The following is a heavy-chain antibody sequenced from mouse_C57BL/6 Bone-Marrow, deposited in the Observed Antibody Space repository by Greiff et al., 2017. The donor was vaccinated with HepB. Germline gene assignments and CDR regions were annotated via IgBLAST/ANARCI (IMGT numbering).Heavy chain of an antibody. V-gene: IGHV1-76*01. CDR2: IYPGSGNT. CDR1: GYTFTDYY. Sequence: QVHVKQSGAELVRPGASVKLSCKASGYTFTDYYINWVKQRPGQGLEWIARIYPGSGNTYYNEKFKGKATLTAEKSSSTAYMQLSSLTSEDSAVYFCARSRGLLRGFAYWGQGTLVTVSA. D-gene: IGHD1-1*01. CDR3: ARSRGLLRGFAY. J-gene: IGHJ3*01.